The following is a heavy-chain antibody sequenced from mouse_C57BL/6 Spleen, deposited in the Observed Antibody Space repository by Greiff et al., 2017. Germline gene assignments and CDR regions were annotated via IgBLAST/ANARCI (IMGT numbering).Heavy chain of an antibody. D-gene: IGHD1-1*01. J-gene: IGHJ4*01. CDR2: INPSTGGT. V-gene: IGHV1-42*01. CDR3: ARLHYYGSSPYYAMDY. CDR1: GYSFTGYY. Sequence: VQLQESGPELVKPGASVKISCKASGYSFTGYYMNWVKQSPEKSLEWIGEINPSTGGTTYNQKFKAKATLTVDKSSSTAYMQLKSLTSEDSAVYYCARLHYYGSSPYYAMDYWGQGTSVTVSS.